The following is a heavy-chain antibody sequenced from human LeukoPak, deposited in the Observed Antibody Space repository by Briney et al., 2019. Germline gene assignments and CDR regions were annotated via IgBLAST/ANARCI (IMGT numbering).Heavy chain of an antibody. CDR1: GGSISSFF. V-gene: IGHV4-4*07. D-gene: IGHD2-15*01. CDR2: ISASGST. CDR3: ARLGSGGT. Sequence: SEALSLTCTVSGGSISSFFWSCIRQPAGKGLEWIGHISASGSTSYNPSLKSRVTLSVDTSKNQFSLKLSSVTAADTAVYYCARLGSGGTWGQGTLVTVSS. J-gene: IGHJ5*02.